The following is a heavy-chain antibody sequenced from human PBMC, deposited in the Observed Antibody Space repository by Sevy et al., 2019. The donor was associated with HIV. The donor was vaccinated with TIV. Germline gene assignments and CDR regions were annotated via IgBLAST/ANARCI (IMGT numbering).Heavy chain of an antibody. D-gene: IGHD1-26*01. V-gene: IGHV3-48*02. CDR2: ISSSSSTI. J-gene: IGHJ4*02. Sequence: EGSLRLSCAASGFTFSSYTMNWVRQAPGKGLEWVSYISSSSSTIYYADSVKGRFTISRDNAKNSLYLQMNSLRDEDTAVYFCARRFNIVGATHFDYWGQGTLVTVSS. CDR3: ARRFNIVGATHFDY. CDR1: GFTFSSYT.